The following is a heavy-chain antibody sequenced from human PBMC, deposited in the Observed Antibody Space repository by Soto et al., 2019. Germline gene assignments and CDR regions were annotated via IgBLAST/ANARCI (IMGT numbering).Heavy chain of an antibody. CDR2: IWYDGSNK. CDR1: GFTFSSYG. J-gene: IGHJ6*03. D-gene: IGHD3-3*01. Sequence: QVQLVESGGGVVQPGRSLRLSCAASGFTFSSYGMHWVRQAPGKGLEWVAVIWYDGSNKYYADSVKGRFTISRDNSKNTLYLQMNSLRAEDTAVYYCARDGAYDFWSGDGLGHYYYYYYMDVWGKGTTVTVSS. V-gene: IGHV3-33*01. CDR3: ARDGAYDFWSGDGLGHYYYYYYMDV.